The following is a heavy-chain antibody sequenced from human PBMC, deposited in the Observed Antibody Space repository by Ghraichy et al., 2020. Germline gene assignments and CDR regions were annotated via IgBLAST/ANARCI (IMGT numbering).Heavy chain of an antibody. V-gene: IGHV4-31*03. D-gene: IGHD5-24*01. CDR2: IYYSGST. Sequence: SQTLSLTCTVSGGSISSGGYYWSWIRQHPGKGLEWIGYIYYSGSTYYNPSLKSRVTISVDTSKNQFSLKLSSVTAADTAVYYCARDRKDGYPQGPWGQGTLVTVSS. CDR3: ARDRKDGYPQGP. J-gene: IGHJ5*02. CDR1: GGSISSGGYY.